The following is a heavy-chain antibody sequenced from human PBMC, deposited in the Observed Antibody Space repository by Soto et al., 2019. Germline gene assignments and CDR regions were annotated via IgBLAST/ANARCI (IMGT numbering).Heavy chain of an antibody. J-gene: IGHJ4*02. CDR2: IYSGGST. CDR1: GFTVSSNY. Sequence: EVQLVESGGGLVQPGGSLRLSCAASGFTVSSNYMSWVRQAPGKGLEWVSLIYSGGSTYYADSVQGRFTISRHNSKNTMYLQMNSLRAEDTAVYYCARIFSSGWYGDWGQGTLVTVSS. D-gene: IGHD6-19*01. V-gene: IGHV3-53*04. CDR3: ARIFSSGWYGD.